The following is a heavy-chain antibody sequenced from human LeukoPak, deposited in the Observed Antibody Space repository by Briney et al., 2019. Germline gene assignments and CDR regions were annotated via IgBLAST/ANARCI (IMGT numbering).Heavy chain of an antibody. CDR2: INPNSGGT. CDR1: GYTFTGYY. D-gene: IGHD6-19*01. Sequence: ASVKVSCKASGYTFTGYYMHWVRQAPGQGLEWMGWINPNSGGTNYAQKFQGRVTMTRDTSISTAHMELSRLRSDDTAVYYCAREVDSSGWDTFDYWGQGTLVTVSS. J-gene: IGHJ4*02. CDR3: AREVDSSGWDTFDY. V-gene: IGHV1-2*02.